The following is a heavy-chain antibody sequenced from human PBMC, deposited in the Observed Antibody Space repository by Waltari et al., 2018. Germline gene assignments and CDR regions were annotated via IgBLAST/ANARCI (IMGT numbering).Heavy chain of an antibody. J-gene: IGHJ6*03. CDR1: GFSVSDNF. D-gene: IGHD2-15*01. Sequence: EVEVVESGGGLMQPGGSLRLSCAASGFSVSDNFISWVRQAPGKGLGWGSITYTVGTTYFAESVKGRFTISRDNSRNTVYLQMNSLRVEDTAVYFCARVAGTALHRYYHYYMDLWGKGTTVTVSS. V-gene: IGHV3-53*01. CDR2: TYTVGTT. CDR3: ARVAGTALHRYYHYYMDL.